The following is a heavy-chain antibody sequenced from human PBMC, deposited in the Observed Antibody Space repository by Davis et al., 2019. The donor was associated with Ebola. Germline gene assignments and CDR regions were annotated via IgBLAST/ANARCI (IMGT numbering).Heavy chain of an antibody. CDR1: GGSIIGYQ. J-gene: IGHJ4*02. CDR2: IYYSGTT. D-gene: IGHD2-8*02. V-gene: IGHV4-59*01. CDR3: ARVTGPLDY. Sequence: MPSETLSLTCAVSGGSIIGYQLSWVRQPPAQGLEWLGYIYYSGTTNYNPSLKSRVSISRDTSKNQFSLKLSSVTAADTAVYYCARVTGPLDYWGQGTLVTVSS.